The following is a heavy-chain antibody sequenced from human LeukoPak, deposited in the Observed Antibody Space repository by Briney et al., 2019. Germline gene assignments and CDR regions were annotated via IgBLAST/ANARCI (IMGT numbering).Heavy chain of an antibody. CDR2: TYYRSKWHY. CDR1: GDRVSSNSAA. Sequence: SQTLSLTCAISGDRVSSNSAAWNWIRQSPSRGLEWLGRTYYRSKWHYDYAESVKRRITVNPDTSKNQFSLQLNSVTPEDTAVYYCARQSSTDYYYYGMDVWGQGTTVTVSS. D-gene: IGHD1-1*01. V-gene: IGHV6-1*01. J-gene: IGHJ6*02. CDR3: ARQSSTDYYYYGMDV.